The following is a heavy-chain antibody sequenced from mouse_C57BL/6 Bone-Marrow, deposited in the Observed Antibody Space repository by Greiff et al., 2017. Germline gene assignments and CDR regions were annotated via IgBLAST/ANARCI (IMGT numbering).Heavy chain of an antibody. D-gene: IGHD1-1*01. Sequence: VQLQQPGAELVRPGTSVKLSCKASGYTFTSYWMHWVKQRPGQGLEWIGVIDPSDSYTNYNQKFNGKATLTVDTSSSTAYMQLSSLTAEDSAVYYCARAHYYGSHYYYAMDYWGQGTSVTVSS. CDR2: IDPSDSYT. CDR1: GYTFTSYW. V-gene: IGHV1-59*01. J-gene: IGHJ4*01. CDR3: ARAHYYGSHYYYAMDY.